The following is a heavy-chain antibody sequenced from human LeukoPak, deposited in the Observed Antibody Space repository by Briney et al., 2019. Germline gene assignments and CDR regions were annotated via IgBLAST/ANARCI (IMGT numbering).Heavy chain of an antibody. J-gene: IGHJ5*02. CDR1: GGSISSGGYS. V-gene: IGHV4-30-2*01. D-gene: IGHD5-18*01. CDR2: IYHSGST. Sequence: SETLSLTCAVPGGSISSGGYSWSWIRQPPGKGLEWIGYIYHSGSTYYNPSLKSRVTISVDRSKNQFSLKLSSVTAADTAVYYCARGRGYSYGQDWFDPWGQGTPVTVSS. CDR3: ARGRGYSYGQDWFDP.